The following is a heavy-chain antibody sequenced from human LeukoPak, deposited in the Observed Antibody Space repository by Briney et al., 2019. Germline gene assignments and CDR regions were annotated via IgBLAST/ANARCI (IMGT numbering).Heavy chain of an antibody. CDR2: FNPEDGET. J-gene: IGHJ4*02. CDR1: GYTLTELS. V-gene: IGHV1-24*01. D-gene: IGHD4-23*01. CDR3: ATGLLAGGNSPFDY. Sequence: ASVKVSCKVSGYTLTELSLHWVRPAPGKGLEGMGGFNPEDGETIYAQKFQGRVTMTEDTSTDTAYMELSSLRSEDTAVYYCATGLLAGGNSPFDYWGQGTLVTVSS.